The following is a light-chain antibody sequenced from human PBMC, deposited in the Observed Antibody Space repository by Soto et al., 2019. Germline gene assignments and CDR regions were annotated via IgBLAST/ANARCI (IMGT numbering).Light chain of an antibody. V-gene: IGKV4-1*01. Sequence: DIVMTQSPDSLALSLGERATMNCKSSQSVLYSSDNKNYLAWYQHKPGQPPKLLIYWASTRESGVPDRFSGSGSGPDFNLTLSGLQYDDVAGYYCHQLYTTPRLTLGVGTRVEI. CDR1: QSVLYSSDNKNY. J-gene: IGKJ4*01. CDR3: HQLYTTPRLT. CDR2: WAS.